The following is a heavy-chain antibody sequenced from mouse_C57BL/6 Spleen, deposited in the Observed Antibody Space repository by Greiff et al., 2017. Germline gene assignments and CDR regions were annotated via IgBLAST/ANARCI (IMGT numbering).Heavy chain of an antibody. Sequence: EVKLVESGGGLVQPGGSLKLSCAASGFTFSDYYMYWVRQTPEKRLEWVAYISNGGGSTYYPDTVKDRFTISSDNAKNTLYLQMSRLKSEDTDMYYCARPNTTVRGAMDYWGQGTSVTVSS. CDR2: ISNGGGST. CDR3: ARPNTTVRGAMDY. V-gene: IGHV5-12*01. CDR1: GFTFSDYY. J-gene: IGHJ4*01. D-gene: IGHD1-1*01.